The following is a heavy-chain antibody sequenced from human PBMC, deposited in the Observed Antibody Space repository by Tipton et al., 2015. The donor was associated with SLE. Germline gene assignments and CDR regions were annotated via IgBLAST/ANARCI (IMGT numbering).Heavy chain of an antibody. CDR3: ARVEGGYCSSTSCSPSPFDY. CDR2: INPSGGST. J-gene: IGHJ4*02. CDR1: GYTFTSYY. Sequence: QLVQSGAEVKKPGASVKVSCKASGYTFTSYYMHWVRQAPGQGLEWMGIINPSGGSTSYAQKFQGRVTMTRDTSTSTVYMELSSLRSEDTAVYYCARVEGGYCSSTSCSPSPFDYWGQGTLVTVSS. D-gene: IGHD2-2*01. V-gene: IGHV1-46*01.